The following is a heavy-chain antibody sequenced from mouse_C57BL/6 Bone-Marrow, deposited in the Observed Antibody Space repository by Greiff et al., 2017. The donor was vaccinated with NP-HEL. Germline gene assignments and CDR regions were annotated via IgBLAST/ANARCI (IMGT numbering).Heavy chain of an antibody. CDR2: IYPGDGDP. V-gene: IGHV1-80*01. J-gene: IGHJ1*03. CDR1: GYAFSSYW. Sequence: QVQLQQSGAELVKPGASVKISCKASGYAFSSYWMNWVKQRPGKGLEWIGQIYPGDGDPNYNGKFKGKATLTADKSSSTAYMQLSSLTSEDSAVYFCARSRRITTEGEYFDVWGTGTTVTVSS. CDR3: ARSRRITTEGEYFDV. D-gene: IGHD1-1*01.